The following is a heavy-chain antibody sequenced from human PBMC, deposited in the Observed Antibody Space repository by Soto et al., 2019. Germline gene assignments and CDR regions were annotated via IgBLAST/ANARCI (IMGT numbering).Heavy chain of an antibody. CDR1: GITFSSYA. J-gene: IGHJ4*02. CDR2: INAGNGDA. D-gene: IGHD1-7*01. CDR3: ARDGVSSTEYTWNYGTYFDY. V-gene: IGHV1-3*01. Sequence: ASVKVSCKASGITFSSYAMHWVRQAPGQRLEWMGWINAGNGDARYSQIFQGRVTLTRDTSASTVYLDLSSLRSEDTAIYYCARDGVSSTEYTWNYGTYFDYWGQGALVTVSS.